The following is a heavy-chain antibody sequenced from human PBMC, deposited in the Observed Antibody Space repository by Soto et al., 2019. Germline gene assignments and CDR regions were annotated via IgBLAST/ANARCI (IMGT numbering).Heavy chain of an antibody. CDR2: IKQDGSEK. J-gene: IGHJ3*02. D-gene: IGHD3-9*01. V-gene: IGHV3-7*01. Sequence: GGSLRLSCAASGFTFSSYWMSWVRQAPGKGLEWVANIKQDGSEKYYVDSVKGRFTISRDNAKNSLYLQMNSLRAEDTAVYYCVRDYDILTGYSHAFDIWGQGTMVTVSS. CDR3: VRDYDILTGYSHAFDI. CDR1: GFTFSSYW.